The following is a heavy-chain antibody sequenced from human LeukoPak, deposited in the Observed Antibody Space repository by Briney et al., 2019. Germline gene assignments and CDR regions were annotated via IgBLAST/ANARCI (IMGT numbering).Heavy chain of an antibody. J-gene: IGHJ6*03. CDR2: ISAYSGDT. D-gene: IGHD3-3*02. CDR1: GYTFTSYG. V-gene: IGHV1-18*01. Sequence: ASVKVSCKASGYTFTSYGISWVRQAPGQGLEWVGWISAYSGDTNYAQKLQGRVTMTTDTSTTTAYMELRSLRSDDTAVYYCARRAISYYYYMDVWGKGTTVTVSS. CDR3: ARRAISYYYYMDV.